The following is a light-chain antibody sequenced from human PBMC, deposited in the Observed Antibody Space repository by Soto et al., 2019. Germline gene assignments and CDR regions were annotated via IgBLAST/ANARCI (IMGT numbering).Light chain of an antibody. J-gene: IGKJ4*01. CDR1: QSVSSSY. CDR3: QQYCSSPFT. V-gene: IGKV3-20*01. Sequence: EIVLTQSPGTLSLSPGERATLSCRASQSVSSSYLAWYQQKPGQAPRLLIYGASSRATGIPDRFSGSGSGTDFTLTISILEPEDFAVYYCQQYCSSPFTFGGGTTVEIK. CDR2: GAS.